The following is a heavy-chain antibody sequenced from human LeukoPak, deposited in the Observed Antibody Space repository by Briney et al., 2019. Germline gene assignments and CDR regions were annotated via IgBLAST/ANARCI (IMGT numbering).Heavy chain of an antibody. V-gene: IGHV3-11*01. CDR3: ARVDSSGWYWGGDDAFDI. CDR1: GFTFSDYY. D-gene: IGHD6-19*01. CDR2: ISSSGSTI. J-gene: IGHJ3*02. Sequence: GGSLRLSCAASGFTFSDYYMSWIRQAPGKGLEWVSYISSSGSTIYYADSVKGRFTISRDNAKNSLYLQMNSLRAEDTAVYYCARVDSSGWYWGGDDAFDIWGQGTMVTVFS.